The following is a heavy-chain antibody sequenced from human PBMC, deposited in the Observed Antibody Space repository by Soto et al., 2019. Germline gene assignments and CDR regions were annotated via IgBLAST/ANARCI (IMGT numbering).Heavy chain of an antibody. CDR1: GFTFSSYA. D-gene: IGHD6-13*01. Sequence: GGSLRLSCAASGFTFSSYAMHWVRQAPGKGLEWVAVISYDGSNKYYADSVKGRFTISRDNSKNTLYLQMNSLRAEDTAVYYCATQALHDSRWSPWGQGTLVTVSS. CDR3: ATQALHDSRWSP. J-gene: IGHJ5*02. CDR2: ISYDGSNK. V-gene: IGHV3-30-3*01.